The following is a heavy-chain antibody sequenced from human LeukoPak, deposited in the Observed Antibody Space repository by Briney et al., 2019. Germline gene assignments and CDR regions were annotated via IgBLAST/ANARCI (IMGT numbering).Heavy chain of an antibody. D-gene: IGHD2-8*02. V-gene: IGHV3-23*01. J-gene: IGHJ4*02. Sequence: GGSLRLSCAASGFTFSTYAMSWVRQAPGKGLEWVSAISSTSVSTYYADSVKGRFTISRGNSNNILFLQMNSLRAEDTAICYCTKLPSAWWLGNYFDYWGQGTLVTVSS. CDR2: ISSTSVST. CDR3: TKLPSAWWLGNYFDY. CDR1: GFTFSTYA.